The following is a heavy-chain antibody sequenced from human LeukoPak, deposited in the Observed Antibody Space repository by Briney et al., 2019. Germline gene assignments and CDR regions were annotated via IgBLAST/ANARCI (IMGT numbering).Heavy chain of an antibody. J-gene: IGHJ5*02. CDR1: GGSISSGSHY. V-gene: IGHV4-30-2*01. D-gene: IGHD6-19*01. CDR2: IYHSGST. Sequence: PSETLSLTCTVSGGSISSGSHYWTWIRQPPGKGLEWIGYIYHSGSTYYNPSLKSRVTISVDTSKNQFSLKLSSVTAADTAVYYCARDTQSRGWGGWFDPWGQGTLVTVSS. CDR3: ARDTQSRGWGGWFDP.